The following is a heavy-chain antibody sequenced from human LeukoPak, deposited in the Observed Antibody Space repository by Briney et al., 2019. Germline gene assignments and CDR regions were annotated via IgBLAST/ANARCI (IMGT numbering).Heavy chain of an antibody. Sequence: SVKVSCKASGGTFISYAISWVRQAPGQRLEWVGGIIPIFGTANYAQKFQGRVTITADESTSTAYMELSSLRSEDTAVYYCARDYYDFWSGYYSAFDIWGQGTMVTVSS. J-gene: IGHJ3*02. D-gene: IGHD3-3*01. V-gene: IGHV1-69*01. CDR2: IIPIFGTA. CDR1: GGTFISYA. CDR3: ARDYYDFWSGYYSAFDI.